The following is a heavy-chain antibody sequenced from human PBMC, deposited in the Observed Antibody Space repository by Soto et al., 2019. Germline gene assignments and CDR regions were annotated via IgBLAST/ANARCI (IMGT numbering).Heavy chain of an antibody. CDR3: AKVGFIVVVLAAHNWFDP. CDR2: ISGSGGST. Sequence: EVQLLESGGGLVQPGGSLRLSCAASGFTFSSYAMSWVRQAPGKGLEWVSAISGSGGSTYYADSVKGRFTISRDNSKNTLYLQMNSLRAEDTAVYYCAKVGFIVVVLAAHNWFDPWGQGTLVTVSS. CDR1: GFTFSSYA. D-gene: IGHD2-15*01. V-gene: IGHV3-23*01. J-gene: IGHJ5*02.